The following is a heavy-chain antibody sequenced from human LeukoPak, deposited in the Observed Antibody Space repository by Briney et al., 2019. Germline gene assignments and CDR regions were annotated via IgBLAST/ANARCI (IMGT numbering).Heavy chain of an antibody. CDR2: ISSSSSTI. CDR3: AKSITWGVFDT. Sequence: GGSLRLSCAASGFTFRTYSMNWVRQAPGKGLEWVSYISSSSSTIYYADSVKGRFTISRDNAKNSLYLQMNSLRAEDTAVYYCAKSITWGVFDTWGQGTLVTVSS. CDR1: GFTFRTYS. J-gene: IGHJ5*02. D-gene: IGHD3-10*01. V-gene: IGHV3-48*04.